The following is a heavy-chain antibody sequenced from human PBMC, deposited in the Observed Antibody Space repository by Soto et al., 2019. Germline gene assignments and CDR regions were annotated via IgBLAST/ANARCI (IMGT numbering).Heavy chain of an antibody. D-gene: IGHD2-15*01. CDR2: ISGSGGST. V-gene: IGHV3-23*01. CDR3: AKDSVGPYCGGGSCYDWFGP. Sequence: EVKLLESGGGLVQPGGSLRLSCAASGFTFSTYDMSWVRQAPGKGLEWVSVISGSGGSTDYADSVKGRFTISRDNSKNTLYLQMNSLRAEDTAVYYCAKDSVGPYCGGGSCYDWFGPWGQGTLVTVSS. J-gene: IGHJ5*02. CDR1: GFTFSTYD.